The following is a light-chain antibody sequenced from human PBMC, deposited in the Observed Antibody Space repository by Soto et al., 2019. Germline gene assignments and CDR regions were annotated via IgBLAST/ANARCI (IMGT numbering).Light chain of an antibody. V-gene: IGLV2-23*02. CDR3: CSFAGTTVYV. CDR2: EVN. J-gene: IGLJ1*01. CDR1: SSAGGSYNL. Sequence: QSVLTQPPSVAGSPGQSITISCIGTSSAGGSYNLVSWYQHHPCKAPKLIIFEVNTRPSGVSNHFSGSKSGNTASLTISVLQTEAEADYYCCSFAGTTVYVFGSGTKLTVL.